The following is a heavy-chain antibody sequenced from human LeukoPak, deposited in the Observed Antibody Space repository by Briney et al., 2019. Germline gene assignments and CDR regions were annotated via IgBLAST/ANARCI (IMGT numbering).Heavy chain of an antibody. CDR2: IYYSGST. V-gene: IGHV4-59*01. J-gene: IGHJ3*02. CDR1: SGSISGYY. CDR3: ARVNTSGLVFDI. D-gene: IGHD1/OR15-1a*01. Sequence: PSETLSLTCTVSSGSISGYYWSWIRQPPGKGLECIGYIYYSGSTNSNPSLKSRVTISIDTSKNQFSLKLSSVTAADTAVYYCARVNTSGLVFDIWGQGTMVTVSS.